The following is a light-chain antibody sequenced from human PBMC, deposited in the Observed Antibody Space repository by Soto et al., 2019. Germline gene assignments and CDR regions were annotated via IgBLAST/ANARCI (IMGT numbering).Light chain of an antibody. CDR1: SSDIDHYKF. CDR3: SSYTVTDTK. Sequence: QAASVSGSLGQSITISCAGTSSDIDHYKFVSWYQQHPGKAPKLVIYDVSNRPSGISDRFSGSKSGNTASLTISGLQPEDEADYYCSSYTVTDTKFGGGTKLTVL. CDR2: DVS. V-gene: IGLV2-14*03. J-gene: IGLJ2*01.